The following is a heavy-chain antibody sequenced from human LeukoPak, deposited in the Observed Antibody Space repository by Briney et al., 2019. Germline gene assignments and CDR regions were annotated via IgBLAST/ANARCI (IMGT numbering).Heavy chain of an antibody. CDR2: IYYSGST. CDR3: ARGDYDILTGYANFDY. CDR1: GGSISSSNYY. V-gene: IGHV4-39*07. J-gene: IGHJ4*02. Sequence: PSETLSLTCTVSGGSISSSNYYWGWIRQPPGKGLEWIGTIYYSGSTNYNPSLKSRVTISVDTSKNQFSLKLSSVTAADTAVYYCARGDYDILTGYANFDYWGQGTLVTVSS. D-gene: IGHD3-9*01.